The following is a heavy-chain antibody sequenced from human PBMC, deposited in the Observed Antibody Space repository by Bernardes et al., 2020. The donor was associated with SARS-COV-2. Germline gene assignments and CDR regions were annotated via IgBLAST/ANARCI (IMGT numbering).Heavy chain of an antibody. J-gene: IGHJ6*02. D-gene: IGHD2-2*01. V-gene: IGHV7-4-1*02. CDR3: AKGPMLYCSSTSCYGALASPYYYYGMDV. Sequence: ASVKVSCKASGYTFTSYAMNWVRQAPGQGLEWMGWINTNTGNPTYAQGFTGRFVFSLDTSVSTAYLQISSLKAEDTAVYYCAKGPMLYCSSTSCYGALASPYYYYGMDVWGQGTTVTVSS. CDR1: GYTFTSYA. CDR2: INTNTGNP.